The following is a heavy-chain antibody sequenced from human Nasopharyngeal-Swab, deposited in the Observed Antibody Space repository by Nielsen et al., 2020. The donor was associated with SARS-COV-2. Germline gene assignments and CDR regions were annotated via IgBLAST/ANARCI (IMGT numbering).Heavy chain of an antibody. Sequence: GGSLRLSCAASGFTFNNYNFNWVRQAPGKGLEWVSSISSSSSYIYYADSVKGRFTISRDNAKNSLYLQMNSLRAEDTAVYYCASDGLDYDFWSAYFMDVWGQGTTVTVSS. J-gene: IGHJ6*02. CDR3: ASDGLDYDFWSAYFMDV. CDR2: ISSSSSYI. V-gene: IGHV3-21*01. CDR1: GFTFNNYN. D-gene: IGHD3-3*01.